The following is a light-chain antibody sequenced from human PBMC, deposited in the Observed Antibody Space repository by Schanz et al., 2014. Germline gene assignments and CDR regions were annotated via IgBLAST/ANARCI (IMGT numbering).Light chain of an antibody. V-gene: IGKV3-11*01. Sequence: EIVLTQSPATLSLSPGERATLSCRASQSVSSYLAWYQQKPGQAPRLLMYGASSRATGIPDRFSGSGSGTDFTLSISRLEPEDFATYYCQQSYSTPLSFGGGTKVEIK. CDR3: QQSYSTPLS. CDR2: GAS. J-gene: IGKJ4*01. CDR1: QSVSSY.